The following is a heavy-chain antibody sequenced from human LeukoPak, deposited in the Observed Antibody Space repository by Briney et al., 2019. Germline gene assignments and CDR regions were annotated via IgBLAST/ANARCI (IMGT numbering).Heavy chain of an antibody. CDR2: INHSGST. V-gene: IGHV4-61*01. Sequence: PSETLSLTCTVSGGSVSSGSYYWSWIRQPPGKGLEWIGEINHSGSTNYNPSLKSRVTISVDTSKNQFSLKLSSVTAADTAVYYCARVVTYYDFWSGYYRYQHFDYWGQGTLVTVSS. CDR3: ARVVTYYDFWSGYYRYQHFDY. D-gene: IGHD3-3*01. CDR1: GGSVSSGSYY. J-gene: IGHJ4*02.